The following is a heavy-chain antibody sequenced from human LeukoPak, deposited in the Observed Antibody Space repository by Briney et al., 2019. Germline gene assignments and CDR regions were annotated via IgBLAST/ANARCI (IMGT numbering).Heavy chain of an antibody. D-gene: IGHD3-22*01. V-gene: IGHV3-21*01. CDR2: ISSSSSYI. Sequence: PGGSLRLSCAASGFTFSSYSMNWVRQAPGKGLEWVSSISSSSSYIYYADSVKGRFTISRDNAKNSLYLQMNSLRAEDTAVYYCARDSFYYDSSGYPRGDYWGLGTLVTVSS. CDR1: GFTFSSYS. CDR3: ARDSFYYDSSGYPRGDY. J-gene: IGHJ4*02.